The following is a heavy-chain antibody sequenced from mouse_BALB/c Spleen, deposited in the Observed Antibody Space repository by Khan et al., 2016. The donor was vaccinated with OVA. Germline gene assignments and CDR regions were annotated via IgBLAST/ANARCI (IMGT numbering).Heavy chain of an antibody. V-gene: IGHV1-4*01. CDR3: AKEGAYYRADGWFAY. CDR1: GYTFTTYT. CDR2: IIPSTDYT. D-gene: IGHD2-14*01. J-gene: IGHJ3*01. Sequence: QIQLVQSGAELARPGASVKMSCKASGYTFTTYTIHWVKQRPGQGLEWIGYIIPSTDYTTYNQKFKDKATLTADKSSSTAYMQLSSLTSDDSAFYYCAKEGAYYRADGWFAYWGQGTLVTVSA.